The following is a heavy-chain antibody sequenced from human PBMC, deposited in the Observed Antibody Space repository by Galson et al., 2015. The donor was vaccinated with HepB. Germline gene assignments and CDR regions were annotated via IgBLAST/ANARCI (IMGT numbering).Heavy chain of an antibody. CDR1: GFTFSSYA. CDR2: ISGSGGST. CDR3: AKVGAESLDYGDYGDPTFDY. J-gene: IGHJ4*02. D-gene: IGHD4-17*01. Sequence: SLRLSCAASGFTFSSYAMSWVRQAPGKGLEWVSAISGSGGSTYYADSVKGRFTISRDNSKNTLYLQMNSLSAEDTAVYYCAKVGAESLDYGDYGDPTFDYWGQGTLVTVSS. V-gene: IGHV3-23*01.